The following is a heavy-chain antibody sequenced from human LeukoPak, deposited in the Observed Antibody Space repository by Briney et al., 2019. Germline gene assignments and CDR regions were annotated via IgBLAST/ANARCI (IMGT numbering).Heavy chain of an antibody. CDR3: VKARTTVTTLAYWYFDL. CDR2: ISSNEGST. D-gene: IGHD4-17*01. CDR1: GFTFSSYA. Sequence: GGSLRLSCSASGFTFSSYAMHWVRQAPGKGLEYVSAISSNEGSTFYADSVKGRFTISRDNSKNTLYLQMSGLRGEDTALYYCVKARTTVTTLAYWYFDLWGRGTLVTVSS. V-gene: IGHV3-64D*06. J-gene: IGHJ2*01.